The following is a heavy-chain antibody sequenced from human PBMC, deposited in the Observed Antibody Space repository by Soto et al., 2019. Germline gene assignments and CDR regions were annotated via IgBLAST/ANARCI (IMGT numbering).Heavy chain of an antibody. CDR2: IIPIFGTA. D-gene: IGHD2-15*01. V-gene: IGHV1-69*01. CDR1: GGTFSSYA. CDR3: ATGDGIVVVVAWEY. J-gene: IGHJ4*02. Sequence: QVQLVQSGAEVKKPGSSVKVSCKASGGTFSSYAISWVRQAPGQGLEWMGGIIPIFGTANYAQKFQGRVTITADESTSTAHMELSSLRSEDTAVYYCATGDGIVVVVAWEYWGQGTLVTVSS.